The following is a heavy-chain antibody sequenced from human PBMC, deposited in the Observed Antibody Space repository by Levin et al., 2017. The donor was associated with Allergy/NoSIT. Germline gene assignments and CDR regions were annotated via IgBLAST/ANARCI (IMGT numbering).Heavy chain of an antibody. CDR3: GTGGLGI. CDR1: GFAFSSAS. D-gene: IGHD5-12*01. V-gene: IGHV3-15*01. CDR2: IKSETDGGTT. Sequence: LSLTCAASGFAFSSASMGWVRQAPEKGLEWVGRIKSETDGGTTDYVAPVKGRFSVSRDDSKNMLYLQMNSLKGEDTAVYYCGTGGLGIWGQGTLVTVSS. J-gene: IGHJ4*02.